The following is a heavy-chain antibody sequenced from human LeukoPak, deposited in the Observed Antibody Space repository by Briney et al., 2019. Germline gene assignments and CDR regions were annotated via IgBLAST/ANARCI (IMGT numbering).Heavy chain of an antibody. J-gene: IGHJ5*02. D-gene: IGHD4-23*01. Sequence: GASVKVSCKASGYTFRSYGISWVRQAPGQGLEWMGWINTYTGGANYAQQFQGRVTMPTDTSTSTVYMELRSLRSDDTAVYYCARDQLGYGGNWFDPWGQGTLVTVSS. CDR2: INTYTGGA. CDR3: ARDQLGYGGNWFDP. CDR1: GYTFRSYG. V-gene: IGHV1-18*01.